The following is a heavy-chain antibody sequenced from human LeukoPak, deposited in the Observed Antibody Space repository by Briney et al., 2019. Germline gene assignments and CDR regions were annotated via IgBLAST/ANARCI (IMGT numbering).Heavy chain of an antibody. Sequence: GGSLTLSCEAAGFSISGTYMSWVRQTPGRGLEWVSVIYGGGSSYSADSVRGRFIISRDDSKNTVSLQMNNLRLEDTGLYFCARDLVNYLENTGYFPFDLWGQATRVTVPS. CDR1: GFSISGTY. J-gene: IGHJ4*02. CDR3: ARDLVNYLENTGYFPFDL. D-gene: IGHD3-9*01. V-gene: IGHV3-66*01. CDR2: IYGGGSS.